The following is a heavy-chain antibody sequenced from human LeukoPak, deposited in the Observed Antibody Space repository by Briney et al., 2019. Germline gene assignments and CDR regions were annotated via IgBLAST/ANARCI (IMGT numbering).Heavy chain of an antibody. J-gene: IGHJ4*02. CDR3: ARGFHRYSYDSGAYSIY. CDR1: GFTFSSYW. Sequence: GGSLRLSCAASGFTFSSYWMHWVRQAPGKGLVWVSRINTDGSSTNYATSVKGRFTISRDNAKNSLFLQMNSLRAEDTAVYYCARGFHRYSYDSGAYSIYWGQGTLVTVSS. V-gene: IGHV3-74*01. D-gene: IGHD3-22*01. CDR2: INTDGSST.